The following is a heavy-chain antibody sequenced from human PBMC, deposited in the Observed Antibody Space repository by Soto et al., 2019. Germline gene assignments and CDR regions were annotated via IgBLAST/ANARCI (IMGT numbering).Heavy chain of an antibody. J-gene: IGHJ3*02. CDR1: GGSISSYY. CDR2: IYYSGST. V-gene: IGHV4-59*01. D-gene: IGHD3-22*01. CDR3: ARDGGYYYDSSGYTAFDI. Sequence: SETLSLTCTVSGGSISSYYWSWIRQPPGKGLEWIGYIYYSGSTNYNPSLKSRVTISVDTSKNQFSLKLSSVTAADTAVYYCARDGGYYYDSSGYTAFDIWGQGSMVTVSS.